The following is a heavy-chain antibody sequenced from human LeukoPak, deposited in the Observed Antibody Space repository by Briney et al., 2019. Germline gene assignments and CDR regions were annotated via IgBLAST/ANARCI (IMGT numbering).Heavy chain of an antibody. D-gene: IGHD5-24*01. CDR2: IYYTGST. J-gene: IGHJ3*02. CDR3: ARFPVEMATMGAFDI. V-gene: IGHV4-39*07. CDR1: GGSISSSRYQ. Sequence: PSETLSLTCTVSGGSISSSRYQWGWIRQPPGKGLEWIGSIYYTGSTYYNPSLKSRVTISVDTSKNQFSLKLSSVTAADTAVYYCARFPVEMATMGAFDIWGQGTMVTVSS.